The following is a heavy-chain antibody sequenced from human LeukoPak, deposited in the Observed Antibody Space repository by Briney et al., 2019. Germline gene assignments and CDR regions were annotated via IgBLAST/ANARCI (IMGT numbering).Heavy chain of an antibody. V-gene: IGHV4-4*07. CDR2: IYTSGST. D-gene: IGHD3-3*01. CDR3: ARDGVGTIFGVPLYYYCYMDV. Sequence: PSETLSLTCTVSGGSISSYYWSWIRQPAGKGLEWTGRIYTSGSTNYNPSLKSRVTMSVDTSKNQFSLKLSSVTAADTAVYYCARDGVGTIFGVPLYYYCYMDVWGKGTTVTVSS. J-gene: IGHJ6*03. CDR1: GGSISSYY.